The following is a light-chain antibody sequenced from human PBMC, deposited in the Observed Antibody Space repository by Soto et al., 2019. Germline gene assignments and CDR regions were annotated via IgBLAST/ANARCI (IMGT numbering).Light chain of an antibody. CDR1: SSDVGGYNY. CDR2: DVS. V-gene: IGLV2-11*01. CDR3: CSYVGRNTYV. J-gene: IGLJ1*01. Sequence: QSALTQPRSASGSPGQSITISCTGTSSDVGGYNYVSWYQQHPAKAPKLIIFDVSKRPSGVPNRFSGSKSGNTASLTISGFRAEDEADYYCCSYVGRNTYVFGTGTELAVL.